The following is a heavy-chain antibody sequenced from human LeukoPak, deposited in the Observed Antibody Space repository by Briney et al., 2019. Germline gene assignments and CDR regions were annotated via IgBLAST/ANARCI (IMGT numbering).Heavy chain of an antibody. CDR1: GFTFSSYG. CDR3: AKGSIAARRGDDAFDI. CDR2: IRYDGSNK. D-gene: IGHD6-6*01. Sequence: GGSLRLSCAASGFTFSSYGMHWVRQAPGKGLEWVAFIRYDGSNKYYADSVKGRSTISRDNSKNTLYLQMNSLRAEDTAVYYCAKGSIAARRGDDAFDIWGQGTMVTVSS. J-gene: IGHJ3*02. V-gene: IGHV3-30*02.